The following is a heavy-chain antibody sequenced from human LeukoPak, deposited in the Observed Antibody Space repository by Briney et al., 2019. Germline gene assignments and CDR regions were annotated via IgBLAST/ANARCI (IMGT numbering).Heavy chain of an antibody. CDR2: ISYDGSNK. CDR1: GFTFSSYA. CDR3: ARDRTGYWVS. D-gene: IGHD3/OR15-3a*01. V-gene: IGHV3-30*04. Sequence: GGSLRLSCAASGFTFSSYAMHWVRQAPGKGLEWVAVISYDGSNKYYADSVKGRFTISRDNAKNSLYLQMNSLRAEDTAVYYCARDRTGYWVSWGQGTLVTVSS. J-gene: IGHJ5*02.